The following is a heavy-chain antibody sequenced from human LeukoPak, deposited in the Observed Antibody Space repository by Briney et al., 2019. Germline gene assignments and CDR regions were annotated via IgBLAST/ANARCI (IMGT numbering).Heavy chain of an antibody. J-gene: IGHJ5*02. V-gene: IGHV4-38-2*02. CDR1: GYSISSGYY. CDR3: ARDLVLLRGWFDP. Sequence: SETLSLTCTVSGYSISSGYYWGRIRQPPGKGLEWIGSIYHSGSTYYNPSLKSRVTISVDTSKNQFSLKLSSVTAADTAVYYCARDLVLLRGWFDPWGQGTLVTVSS. CDR2: IYHSGST. D-gene: IGHD5/OR15-5a*01.